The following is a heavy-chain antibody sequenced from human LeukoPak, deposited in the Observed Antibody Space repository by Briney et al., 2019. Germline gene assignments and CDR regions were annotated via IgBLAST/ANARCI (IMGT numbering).Heavy chain of an antibody. J-gene: IGHJ4*02. CDR3: ARMLYYYDSSGYRVPSHLDY. CDR2: IYTSGST. CDR1: GGSISSYY. D-gene: IGHD3-22*01. Sequence: SETLSLTCTVSGGSISSYYWSWIRQPAGKGLEWIGRIYTSGSTNYNPSLKSRVTMSVDTSKNQFSLKLSSVTAAETAVYYCARMLYYYDSSGYRVPSHLDYWGQGTLVTVSS. V-gene: IGHV4-4*07.